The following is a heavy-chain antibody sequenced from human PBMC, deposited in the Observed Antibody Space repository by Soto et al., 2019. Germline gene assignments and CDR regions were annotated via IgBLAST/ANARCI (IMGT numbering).Heavy chain of an antibody. D-gene: IGHD6-19*01. V-gene: IGHV3-23*01. CDR1: GFTFISYA. CDR2: ISGSGGST. J-gene: IGHJ4*02. CDR3: AKGPYSSGWYLNIDY. Sequence: GGSLRLSCAASGFTFISYAMSWVRQAPGKGLEWVSAISGSGGSTYYADSVKGRFTISRDNSKNTLYLQMNSLRAEDTAVYYCAKGPYSSGWYLNIDYWGQGTLVTVS.